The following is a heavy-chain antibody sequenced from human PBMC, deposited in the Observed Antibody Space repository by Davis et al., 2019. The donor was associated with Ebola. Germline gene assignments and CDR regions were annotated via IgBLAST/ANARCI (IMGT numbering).Heavy chain of an antibody. J-gene: IGHJ4*02. CDR2: INHSGST. CDR3: ARGQYYDSSGYYVDY. CDR1: GGSFSGYY. D-gene: IGHD3-22*01. Sequence: PSETLSLTCAVYGGSFSGYYWSWIRQPPGKGLEWIGEINHSGSTNYNPSLKSRLTISVDTSKNQFSLKLSSVTAADTAVYYCARGQYYDSSGYYVDYWGQGTLVTVSS. V-gene: IGHV4-34*01.